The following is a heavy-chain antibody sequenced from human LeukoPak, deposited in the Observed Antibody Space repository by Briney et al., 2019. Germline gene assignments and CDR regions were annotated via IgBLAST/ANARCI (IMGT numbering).Heavy chain of an antibody. CDR3: ASSVVVVAAKFRAADGMDV. Sequence: SETLSPTCAVYGGSFSGYYWSWIRQPPGKGLEWIGEINHSGSTNYNPSLKSRVTISVDTSKNQFSLKLSSVTAADTAVYYCASSVVVVAAKFRAADGMDVWGQGTTVTVSS. CDR2: INHSGST. CDR1: GGSFSGYY. D-gene: IGHD2-15*01. J-gene: IGHJ6*02. V-gene: IGHV4-34*01.